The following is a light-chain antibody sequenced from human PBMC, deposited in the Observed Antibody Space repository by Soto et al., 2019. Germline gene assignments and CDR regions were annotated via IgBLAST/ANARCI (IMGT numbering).Light chain of an antibody. CDR3: KQYKEYVT. V-gene: IGKV3D-15*01. Sequence: EIVMTQFPDSLCVSPGESATLSCRASQSVGTTLAWYQQKPGQAPRLLIYGASTRASGCPPRFRGSGSGTYFTRNIDSLRSEDLAVYFWKQYKEYVTFGGGTKVEV. CDR1: QSVGTT. J-gene: IGKJ4*01. CDR2: GAS.